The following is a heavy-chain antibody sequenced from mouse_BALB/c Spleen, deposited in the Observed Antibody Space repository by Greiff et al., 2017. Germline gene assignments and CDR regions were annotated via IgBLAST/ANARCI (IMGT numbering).Heavy chain of an antibody. CDR3: ARDGYSFAY. CDR1: GFTFSSYA. D-gene: IGHD2-3*01. J-gene: IGHJ3*01. Sequence: DVKLVESGGGLVKPGGSLKLSCAASGFTFSSYAMSWVRQTPEKRLEWVASISSGGSTYYPDSVKGRFTISRDNARNILYLQMSSLRSEDTAMYYCARDGYSFAYWGQGTLVTVSA. CDR2: ISSGGST. V-gene: IGHV5-6-5*01.